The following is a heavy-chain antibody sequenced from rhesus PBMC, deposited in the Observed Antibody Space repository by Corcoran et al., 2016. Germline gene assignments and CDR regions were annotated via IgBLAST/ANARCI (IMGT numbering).Heavy chain of an antibody. CDR1: GGSITRRHW. CDR2: IGGSSGSA. J-gene: IGHJ4*01. D-gene: IGHD2-39*02. V-gene: IGHV4-65*02. Sequence: QVQLQESRPGLVKPSETLSLTCAVSGGSITRRHWWSWVRQPPGKGLEWIGRIGGSSGSAYYNPSLKSRVTISKDTSKNQFSLKLSSVTAADTAVYYCARRIVVVVSAPFDYWGQGVLVTVSS. CDR3: ARRIVVVVSAPFDY.